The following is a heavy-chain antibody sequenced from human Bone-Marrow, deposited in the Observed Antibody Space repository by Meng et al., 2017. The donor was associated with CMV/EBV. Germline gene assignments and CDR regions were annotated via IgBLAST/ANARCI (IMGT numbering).Heavy chain of an antibody. V-gene: IGHV5-51*01. CDR1: GYSFSGYW. J-gene: IGHJ5*02. CDR3: ARGRTGWFDP. CDR2: VYPGDSAT. Sequence: ISCKGSGYSFSGYWIGWVRQMPGSGLGWMEIVYPGDSATRYSPSFQGQVTISADKSISTAYLQWSSLKASDTAMYYCARGRTGWFDPWGQGTLVTVSS. D-gene: IGHD1/OR15-1a*01.